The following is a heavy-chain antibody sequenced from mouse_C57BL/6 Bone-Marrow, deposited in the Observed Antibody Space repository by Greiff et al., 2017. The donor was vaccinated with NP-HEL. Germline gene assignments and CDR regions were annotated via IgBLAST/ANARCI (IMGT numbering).Heavy chain of an antibody. D-gene: IGHD2-2*01. CDR2: IYPSDSET. Sequence: QVQLQQPGAELVRPGSSVKLSCKASGYTFTSYWMDWVKQRHGQGLEWIGNIYPSDSETHYNQKFKDKATLTVDKSSSTAYMQLSSLTSEDSAVYYCARRGLRPDYWGQGTTLTVSS. CDR1: GYTFTSYW. V-gene: IGHV1-61*01. J-gene: IGHJ2*01. CDR3: ARRGLRPDY.